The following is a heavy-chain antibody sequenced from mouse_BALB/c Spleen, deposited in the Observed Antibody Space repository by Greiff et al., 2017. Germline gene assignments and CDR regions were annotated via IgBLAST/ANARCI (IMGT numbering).Heavy chain of an antibody. CDR3: ARGGNYAMDY. CDR1: GFTFSDYY. J-gene: IGHJ4*01. CDR2: ISDGGSYT. Sequence: GKLVESGGGLVKPGGSLKLSCAASGFTFSDYYMYWVRQTPEKRLEWVATISDGGSYTYYPDSVKGRFTISIDNAKNNLYLQMSSLKSEDTAMYYCARGGNYAMDYWGQGTSVTVSS. V-gene: IGHV5-4*02.